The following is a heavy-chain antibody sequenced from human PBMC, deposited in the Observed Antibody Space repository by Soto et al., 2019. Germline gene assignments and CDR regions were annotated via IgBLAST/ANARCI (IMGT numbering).Heavy chain of an antibody. D-gene: IGHD3-3*01. CDR1: GYTFTGYY. Sequence: GASVKVSCKASGYTFTGYYMHWVRQAPGQGLEWMGWINPNSGGTNYAQKFQGWVTMTRDTSISTAYMELSRLRSDDTAVYYCARGAQRITIFGVVIGYGMDVWGQGTTVTVSS. J-gene: IGHJ6*02. CDR3: ARGAQRITIFGVVIGYGMDV. V-gene: IGHV1-2*04. CDR2: INPNSGGT.